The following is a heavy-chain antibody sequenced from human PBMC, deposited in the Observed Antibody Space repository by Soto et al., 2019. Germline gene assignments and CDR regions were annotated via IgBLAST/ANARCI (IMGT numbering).Heavy chain of an antibody. Sequence: QVPLVESGGGVVQPGRSLRLSCAASGFTFSSYAMHWVRQAPGKGLEWVAVISYDGSNKYYADSVKGRFTISRDNSKNTLYLQMNSLRAEDTAVYYCARDYYGSGSFIFGYWGQGTLVTVSS. D-gene: IGHD3-10*01. J-gene: IGHJ4*02. V-gene: IGHV3-30-3*01. CDR2: ISYDGSNK. CDR3: ARDYYGSGSFIFGY. CDR1: GFTFSSYA.